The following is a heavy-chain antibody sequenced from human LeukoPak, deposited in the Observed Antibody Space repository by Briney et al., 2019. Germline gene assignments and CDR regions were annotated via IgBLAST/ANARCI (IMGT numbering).Heavy chain of an antibody. CDR1: GDSSSSGSFA. V-gene: IGHV4-30-2*01. Sequence: PSQTLSLTCGVSGDSSSSGSFAWSWIRQPPGKGLEWIGYIYRSGTTHYNPSLKSRVTISADRSKNQFSLRLSSMTAADTAVYYCARANYYYDSSGYYYNYYFDSWGQGALVTVSS. CDR2: IYRSGTT. D-gene: IGHD3-22*01. CDR3: ARANYYYDSSGYYYNYYFDS. J-gene: IGHJ4*02.